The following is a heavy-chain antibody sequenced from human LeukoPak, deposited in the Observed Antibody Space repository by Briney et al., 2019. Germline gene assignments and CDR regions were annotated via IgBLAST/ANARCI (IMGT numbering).Heavy chain of an antibody. V-gene: IGHV4-59*01. CDR1: GGSISSYY. CDR3: VRVDNGGNYFDY. D-gene: IGHD4-23*01. Sequence: SETLSLTCTVSGGSISSYYWSWIRQPPGRGLEWISYIDDSGTTNYNPSLESRVTISVDMSKNQFSLKLSSVTAADTAVYYCVRVDNGGNYFDYWGQGTLVTVSS. J-gene: IGHJ4*02. CDR2: IDDSGTT.